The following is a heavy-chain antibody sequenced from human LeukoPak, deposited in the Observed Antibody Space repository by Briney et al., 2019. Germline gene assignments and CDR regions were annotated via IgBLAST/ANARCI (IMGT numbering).Heavy chain of an antibody. CDR2: IKQDGSEK. Sequence: PGGSLRLSCAASGFTFSSYWMSWVRQAPGKGLEWVANIKQDGSEKYYVDSVKGRFTISRDSSKNTLYLQMNTLRTEDTAVYYCVRVRYSGSWFPVPNFDCWGQGTLVTVSS. V-gene: IGHV3-7*01. D-gene: IGHD1-26*01. CDR3: VRVRYSGSWFPVPNFDC. CDR1: GFTFSSYW. J-gene: IGHJ4*02.